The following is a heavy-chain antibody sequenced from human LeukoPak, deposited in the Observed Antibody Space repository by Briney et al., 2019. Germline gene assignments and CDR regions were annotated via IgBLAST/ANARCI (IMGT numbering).Heavy chain of an antibody. CDR2: INHSGST. J-gene: IGHJ4*02. D-gene: IGHD6-6*01. V-gene: IGHV4-34*01. CDR3: ARGGVAARRGLSY. Sequence: SETLSLTCAVYGGSLSGYYWSWIRQPPGKGLEWIGEINHSGSTNYNPSLKSRVTISVDTSKSQFSLRLSSVTAADTAVYYCARGGVAARRGLSYWGQGTLVTVSS. CDR1: GGSLSGYY.